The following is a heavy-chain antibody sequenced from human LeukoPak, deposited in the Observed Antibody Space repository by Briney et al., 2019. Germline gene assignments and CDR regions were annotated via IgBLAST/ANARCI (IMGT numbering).Heavy chain of an antibody. CDR2: ISAYNGNT. D-gene: IGHD3-3*01. V-gene: IGHV1-18*01. J-gene: IGHJ2*01. CDR1: GYTFTSYG. Sequence: GASVKVSCKASGYTFTSYGISWVRQAHGQGREWMGWISAYNGNTNYAQKHQGRVTMTTDTSTSTAYMELRSLRSDDTAVYYCARLNDFWSGYHPHWYFDLWGRGTLVTVSS. CDR3: ARLNDFWSGYHPHWYFDL.